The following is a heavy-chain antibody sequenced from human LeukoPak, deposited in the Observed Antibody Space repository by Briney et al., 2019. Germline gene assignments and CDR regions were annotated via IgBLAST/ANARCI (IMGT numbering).Heavy chain of an antibody. J-gene: IGHJ5*02. CDR1: GYTFTIYD. CDR3: ARMYYYDSSGSHINWFDP. Sequence: ASVKVSCKASGYTFTIYDINWVRQATGQGLEWMGWMNPNSGNTGYAQKFQGRVTITRNTSISTAYMELSSLRSEDTAIYYCARMYYYDSSGSHINWFDPWGQGTLVTVSS. D-gene: IGHD3-22*01. CDR2: MNPNSGNT. V-gene: IGHV1-8*03.